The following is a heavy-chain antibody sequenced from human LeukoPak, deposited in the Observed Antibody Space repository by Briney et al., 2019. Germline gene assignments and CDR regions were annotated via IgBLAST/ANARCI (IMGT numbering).Heavy chain of an antibody. D-gene: IGHD1-26*01. Sequence: PGGSLRLSCAASGFTFNNYAMHWVRQAPGKGLEWVAIIAFDGINNFYTGSVKGRFTISRDNSKSTLYLQMNSLRPEDSAVYYCARATGGSYYGADYYYGLDVWGQGTTVTVS. CDR1: GFTFNNYA. V-gene: IGHV3-30*04. CDR3: ARATGGSYYGADYYYGLDV. CDR2: IAFDGINN. J-gene: IGHJ6*02.